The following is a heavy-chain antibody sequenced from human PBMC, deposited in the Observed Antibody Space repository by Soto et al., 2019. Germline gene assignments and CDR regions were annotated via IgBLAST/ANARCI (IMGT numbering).Heavy chain of an antibody. Sequence: QVQLVESGGGVVQTGRSLRLSCAASGFTFSSYGMHWVRQAPGKGLEWVAVISYDGSNKYSADSVKGRFTISRDNSKNTLYLQMNSLRAEDTAVYYCAKVEVAAADTVFDIWGQGTMVTVSS. CDR3: AKVEVAAADTVFDI. J-gene: IGHJ3*02. D-gene: IGHD6-13*01. CDR1: GFTFSSYG. CDR2: ISYDGSNK. V-gene: IGHV3-30*18.